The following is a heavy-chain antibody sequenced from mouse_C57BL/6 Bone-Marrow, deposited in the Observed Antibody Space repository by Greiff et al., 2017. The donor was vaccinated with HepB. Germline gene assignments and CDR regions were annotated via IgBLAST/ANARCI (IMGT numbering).Heavy chain of an antibody. Sequence: EVQLVESGPGLVKPSQSLSLTCSVTGYSITSGYYWNWIRQFPGNKLEWMGYISYDGSNNYNPSLKNRISITRDTSKNQFFLKLNSVTTEDTATYYWASAAITTALGGAMDYWGQGTAVTVSS. J-gene: IGHJ4*01. CDR3: ASAAITTALGGAMDY. CDR2: ISYDGSN. CDR1: GYSITSGYY. V-gene: IGHV3-6*01. D-gene: IGHD1-1*01.